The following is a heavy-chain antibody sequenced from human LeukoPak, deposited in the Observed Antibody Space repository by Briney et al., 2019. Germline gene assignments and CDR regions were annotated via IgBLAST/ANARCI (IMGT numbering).Heavy chain of an antibody. V-gene: IGHV3-48*01. CDR2: ISSSVSTT. J-gene: IGHJ4*02. Sequence: GGSLRLSCAASGFTFSSYSMNWVRQAPGKGLEWVSYISSSVSTTYYAGSVKGRFTISRDNAKNSLYLQMNSLRAEDTAVYYCARLSSHYDFWSGSPAYWGQGALVTVSS. CDR3: ARLSSHYDFWSGSPAY. D-gene: IGHD3-3*01. CDR1: GFTFSSYS.